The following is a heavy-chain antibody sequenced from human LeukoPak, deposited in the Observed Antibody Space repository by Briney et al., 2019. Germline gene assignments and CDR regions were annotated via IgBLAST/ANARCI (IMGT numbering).Heavy chain of an antibody. V-gene: IGHV4-39*07. J-gene: IGHJ4*02. CDR3: ARGLSSSLPG. D-gene: IGHD6-13*01. CDR2: IYYSGST. Sequence: SETLSLTCTVSGGSISSSSYYWGWIRQPPGKGLEWIGSIYYSGSTYYNPSLKSRVTISVDTSKNQFSLKLSSVTAADTAVYYCARGLSSSLPGWGQGTLVTVSS. CDR1: GGSISSSSYY.